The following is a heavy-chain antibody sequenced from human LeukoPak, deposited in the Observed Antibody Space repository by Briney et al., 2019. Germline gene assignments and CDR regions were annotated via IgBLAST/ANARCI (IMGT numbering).Heavy chain of an antibody. CDR3: AKDLYLRDFWSGYFDY. V-gene: IGHV1-46*01. J-gene: IGHJ4*02. D-gene: IGHD3-3*01. CDR2: INPSGGST. Sequence: GASVKVSCKASGYTFTSYYMHWVRQAPGQGLEWMGIINPSGGSTSYAQKFQGRVTMTRDTSTSTVYMELSSLRSEDTAVFYCAKDLYLRDFWSGYFDYWGQGIPVTVSS. CDR1: GYTFTSYY.